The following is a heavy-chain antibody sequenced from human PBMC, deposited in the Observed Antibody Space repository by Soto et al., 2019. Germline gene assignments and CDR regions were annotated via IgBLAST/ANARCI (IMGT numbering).Heavy chain of an antibody. CDR1: GFPFSSYV. V-gene: IGHV3-33*01. CDR2: IWYDGSNK. D-gene: IGHD3-22*01. J-gene: IGHJ4*02. CDR3: ARDLADYYDSSGYPY. Sequence: PGGSMRVSCTAVGFPFSSYVMHWVRQDTGKGLEWVAVIWYDGSNKYYADSVKGRFTISRDNSKNTLYLQMNSLRAEDTAVYYCARDLADYYDSSGYPYWGQGTLVTVSS.